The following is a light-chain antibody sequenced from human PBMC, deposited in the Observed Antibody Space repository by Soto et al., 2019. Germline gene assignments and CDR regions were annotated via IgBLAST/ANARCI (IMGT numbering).Light chain of an antibody. CDR1: QGIDSY. CDR2: AAS. V-gene: IGKV1-27*01. CDR3: QKYNGAPLT. J-gene: IGKJ4*01. Sequence: EIQMTQSPSSLSSSFGDRVTMTCRASQGIDSYLAWFQQRPGNTPTLLIYAASTLQSGVPSRFSGSGSGTDFTLTISSLEPEDFATYYCQKYNGAPLTFGGGTRVEIK.